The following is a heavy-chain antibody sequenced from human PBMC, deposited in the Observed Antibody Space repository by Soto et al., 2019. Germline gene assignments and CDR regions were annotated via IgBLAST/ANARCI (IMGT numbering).Heavy chain of an antibody. J-gene: IGHJ3*02. CDR2: IYYSGST. Sequence: SETLSLTCTVSGGSISSYYWSWIRQPPGKGLEWIGYIYYSGSTNYNPSLKSRVTISVDTSKNQFSLKLSSVTAADTAVYYCARHNYYGSGSYYNEGSDDAFDIWGQGTMVTVSS. V-gene: IGHV4-59*08. CDR3: ARHNYYGSGSYYNEGSDDAFDI. CDR1: GGSISSYY. D-gene: IGHD3-10*01.